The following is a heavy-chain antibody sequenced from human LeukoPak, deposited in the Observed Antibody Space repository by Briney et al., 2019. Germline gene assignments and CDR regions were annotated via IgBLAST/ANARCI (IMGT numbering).Heavy chain of an antibody. J-gene: IGHJ4*02. D-gene: IGHD3-22*01. CDR2: IYHSGST. V-gene: IGHV4-38-2*01. CDR1: GYSISSGYY. CDR3: ARGAVNYYDSSGYDY. Sequence: SETLSLTCAVSGYSISSGYYWGWIRQPPGKGGEWIGSIYHSGSTYYNPSLKRRVTISVDTSKNQFSLKLSSVTAADTAVYYCARGAVNYYDSSGYDYWGQGTLVTVSS.